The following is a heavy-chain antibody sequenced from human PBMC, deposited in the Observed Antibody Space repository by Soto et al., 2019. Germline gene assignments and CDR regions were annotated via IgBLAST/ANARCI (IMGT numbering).Heavy chain of an antibody. V-gene: IGHV2-26*01. CDR2: IFSNDEK. Sequence: QVTLKESGPVLVKPTETLTLTCTVSGFSLSNARMGVSWIRQPPGKALEWLAHIFSNDEKSYSTSLKSRLTVSKDTSKSQVVLTMTNMDPVDTATYYCARILGPTPSEDWFDPWGQGTLVTVSS. J-gene: IGHJ5*02. CDR3: ARILGPTPSEDWFDP. CDR1: GFSLSNARMG. D-gene: IGHD2-15*01.